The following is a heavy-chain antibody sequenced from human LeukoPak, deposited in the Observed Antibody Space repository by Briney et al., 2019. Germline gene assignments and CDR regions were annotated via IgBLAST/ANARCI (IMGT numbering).Heavy chain of an antibody. J-gene: IGHJ5*02. Sequence: SETLSLTCTVSGASISTNSYYWGWIRQPPGKGLEWIGSIYYSGSTYYNPSLKSRVTISVDTSKNQLSLKLSSVTAADTAVYYCARRTTVPFSGWFDPWGQGTLVTVSS. CDR3: ARRTTVPFSGWFDP. CDR1: GASISTNSYY. V-gene: IGHV4-39*07. D-gene: IGHD4-17*01. CDR2: IYYSGST.